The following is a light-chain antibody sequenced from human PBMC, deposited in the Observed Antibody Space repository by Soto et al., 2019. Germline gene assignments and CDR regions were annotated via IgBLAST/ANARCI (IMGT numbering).Light chain of an antibody. V-gene: IGKV3-20*01. CDR1: QALIGSS. J-gene: IGKJ4*01. CDR3: QQYDISPLT. Sequence: EIVLTQSPGTLSLSPGERATLSCRASQALIGSSLAWYQQKAGQAPRLLIYAESSRATGIPDRFSGSGSGTDFTLTISRLEPEDFAVYYCQQYDISPLTFGGGTQVEIK. CDR2: AES.